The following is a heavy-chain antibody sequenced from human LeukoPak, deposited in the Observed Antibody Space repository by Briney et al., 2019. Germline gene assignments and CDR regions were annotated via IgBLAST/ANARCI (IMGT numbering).Heavy chain of an antibody. V-gene: IGHV1-46*02. D-gene: IGHD2-2*01. Sequence: GASVKVSCKASGYTFNAYYMHWVRQAPGQGLEWMGIINPSGGSTGYAQKFQGRVTMTRDTSTSTVYMELSSLRSEDTAVYYCARGLIGGCSSTSRYEGSNWFDPWGQGTLVTVSS. J-gene: IGHJ5*02. CDR2: INPSGGST. CDR3: ARGLIGGCSSTSRYEGSNWFDP. CDR1: GYTFNAYY.